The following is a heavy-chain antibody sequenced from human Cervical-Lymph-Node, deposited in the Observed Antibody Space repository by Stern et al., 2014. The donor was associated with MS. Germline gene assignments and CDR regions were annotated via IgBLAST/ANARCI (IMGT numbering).Heavy chain of an antibody. CDR2: INTHTGNA. CDR3: ARGISMRLLDRGY. CDR1: GYSFSSYA. D-gene: IGHD3-3*02. J-gene: IGHJ4*02. Sequence: QVQLVQSGSELKKPGASVKVSCKASGYSFSSYAMNWVRQAPGQGLEWMGWINTHTGNATYAQGFTGRFVFSLDPFVSTAYMQTSSLKAEDTAVYYCARGISMRLLDRGYWGQGTLVTVSS. V-gene: IGHV7-4-1*02.